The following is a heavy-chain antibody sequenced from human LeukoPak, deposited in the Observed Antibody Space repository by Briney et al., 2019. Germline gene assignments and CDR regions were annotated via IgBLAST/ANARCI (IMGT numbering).Heavy chain of an antibody. CDR2: ISWNGGRT. CDR3: ARYPRGLGYMDV. CDR1: GFTFSDYD. J-gene: IGHJ6*03. D-gene: IGHD3-10*01. Sequence: GGSLRLSCASSGFTFSDYDMSWIRQALGKALEWISGISWNGGRTGYADSMKGRLTISRDNAKNSLYLQINSLRAEDTALYYCARYPRGLGYMDVWGKGTTVTVSS. V-gene: IGHV3-20*04.